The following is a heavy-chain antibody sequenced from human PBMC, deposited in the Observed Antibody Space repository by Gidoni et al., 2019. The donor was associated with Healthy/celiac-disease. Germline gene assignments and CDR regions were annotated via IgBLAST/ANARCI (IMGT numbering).Heavy chain of an antibody. J-gene: IGHJ4*02. CDR2: IYPGDSDT. V-gene: IGHV5-51*01. D-gene: IGHD1-26*01. CDR3: ARPPVQGSYQGDYFDY. CDR1: GYSFTSYW. Sequence: EVQLVQYGAEVKKHGESRKISCKGSGYSFTSYWIGWVRQMPGKGLEWRGIIYPGDSDTRYSPSFQGQVTISADKSISTAYLQWSSLKASDTAMYYCARPPVQGSYQGDYFDYWGQGTLVTVSS.